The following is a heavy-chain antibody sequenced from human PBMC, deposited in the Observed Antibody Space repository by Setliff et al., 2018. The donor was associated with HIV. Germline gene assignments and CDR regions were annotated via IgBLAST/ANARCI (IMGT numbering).Heavy chain of an antibody. Sequence: ASVKVSCKASGYMFGPYGFSWVRQVPGQRPEWMGWNTDDNRDTHSARNFQGRITLTTDISSTTAYMELGSLTSDDTAVYYCVRDEKRAAGGTLYYFDLWGQGTLVTVSS. CDR2: NTDDNRDT. J-gene: IGHJ4*02. V-gene: IGHV1-18*01. D-gene: IGHD1-1*01. CDR3: VRDEKRAAGGTLYYFDL. CDR1: GYMFGPYG.